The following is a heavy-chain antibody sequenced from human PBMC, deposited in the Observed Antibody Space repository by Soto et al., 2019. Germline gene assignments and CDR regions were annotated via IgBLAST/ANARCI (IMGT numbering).Heavy chain of an antibody. J-gene: IGHJ4*02. CDR1: GGSISSGDYY. V-gene: IGHV4-30-4*01. Sequence: QVQLQESGPGLVKPSQTLSLTCTVSGGSISSGDYYWSWIRQPPGKGLEWIGNIYYSGSTYYNPSLKRRVTISIDTSKNQFTLKLSSVTAADTAVYYCASRKSSPYFDYWGQGTLVTVSS. D-gene: IGHD3-10*01. CDR2: IYYSGST. CDR3: ASRKSSPYFDY.